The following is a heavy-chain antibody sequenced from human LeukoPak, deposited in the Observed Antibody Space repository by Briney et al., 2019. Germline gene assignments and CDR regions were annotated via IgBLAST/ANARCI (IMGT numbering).Heavy chain of an antibody. CDR1: GGTFSSYA. D-gene: IGHD5-18*01. CDR2: IIPIFGTA. J-gene: IGHJ4*02. CDR3: ARVVESYGYYFDY. V-gene: IGHV1-69*13. Sequence: SVTVSCTASGGTFSSYAISWVRQAPGQGLGWMGGIIPIFGTANYAQKFQGRVTITADESTSTAYMELSSLRSEDTAVYYCARVVESYGYYFDYWGQGTLVTVSS.